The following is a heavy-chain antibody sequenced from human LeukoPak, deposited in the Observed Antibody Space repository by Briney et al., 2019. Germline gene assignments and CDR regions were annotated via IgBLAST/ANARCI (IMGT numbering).Heavy chain of an antibody. D-gene: IGHD3-10*01. CDR3: ADHYYGSGSYYRPPLI. CDR2: ISSSSSYI. V-gene: IGHV3-21*04. J-gene: IGHJ4*02. Sequence: GGSLRLSCAASGFTFSSYSMNWVRQAPGKGLEWVSSISSSSSYIYYADSVKGRFTISRDNAKNSLYLQMNSLRAEDTAVYYCADHYYGSGSYYRPPLIWGQGTLVTVSS. CDR1: GFTFSSYS.